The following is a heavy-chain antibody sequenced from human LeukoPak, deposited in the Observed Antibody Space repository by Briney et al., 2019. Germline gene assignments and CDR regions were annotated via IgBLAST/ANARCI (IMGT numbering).Heavy chain of an antibody. V-gene: IGHV3-23*01. Sequence: GGSLRLSCAASGFTFSSDALSWVRQAPGKGLECVSGISGSGVSTYFAASLKGRFTITRDNSKNTLYLQINSLRDDDTAVFYCARGGLGSAFDNWGQGTLVTVSS. CDR1: GFTFSSDA. CDR3: ARGGLGSAFDN. J-gene: IGHJ4*02. D-gene: IGHD6-19*01. CDR2: ISGSGVST.